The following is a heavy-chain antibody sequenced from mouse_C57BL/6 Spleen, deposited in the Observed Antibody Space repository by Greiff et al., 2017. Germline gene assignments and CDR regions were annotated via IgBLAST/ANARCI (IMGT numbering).Heavy chain of an antibody. J-gene: IGHJ2*01. V-gene: IGHV1-55*01. CDR3: ARRAQSSYRLDY. D-gene: IGHD2-14*01. Sequence: QVQLQQPGAELVKPGASVKMSCKASGYTFTSYWITWVKQRPGQGLAWIGDIYPGSGSTNYNEKFKSKATLTVDTSSSTAYMQLTSLTSEDAAVYYCARRAQSSYRLDYWGQGTTLTVSS. CDR2: IYPGSGST. CDR1: GYTFTSYW.